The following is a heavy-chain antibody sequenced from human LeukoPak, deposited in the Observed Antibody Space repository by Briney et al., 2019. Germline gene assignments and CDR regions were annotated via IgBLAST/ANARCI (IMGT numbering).Heavy chain of an antibody. D-gene: IGHD2-15*01. CDR3: ARDGFVGEGDY. CDR2: IKQDGSEK. CDR1: EFIFSGYW. Sequence: GGALRLSCAASEFIFSGYWMNWVRQAPGKWLEWVANIKQDGSEKQYVDSVRGRFTISRDNAKNSLYLQMNSLRVEDTAVYYCARDGFVGEGDYWGQGTLVTVFS. J-gene: IGHJ4*02. V-gene: IGHV3-7*01.